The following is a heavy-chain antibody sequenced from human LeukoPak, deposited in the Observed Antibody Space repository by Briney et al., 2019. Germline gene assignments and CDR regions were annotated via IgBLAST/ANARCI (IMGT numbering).Heavy chain of an antibody. D-gene: IGHD1-26*01. CDR3: ARGSGSYGLWDY. V-gene: IGHV3-74*01. J-gene: IGHJ4*02. CDR2: IYGDT. CDR1: GFTVSSHW. Sequence: PGGSLGLSCAASGFTVSSHWMHWVRQAPGKGLVWVSRIYGDTYYADSVKGRFTISRDNAKNTLYLQMDSLRPEDTAVYYCARGSGSYGLWDYWGQGTLVTVSS.